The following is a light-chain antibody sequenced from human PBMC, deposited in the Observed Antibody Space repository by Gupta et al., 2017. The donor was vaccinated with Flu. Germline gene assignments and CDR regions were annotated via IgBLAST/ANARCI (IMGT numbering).Light chain of an antibody. V-gene: IGKV1-39*01. Sequence: DIQITQSPSSLSASVGDRVTITCRASQSITSYLNWYQQKPGRAPKLLIYAASSLESGVPLRFSGSGYGTDFTLTISSLQPEDSATYYCQQSNSTPYTFGQGTKVEI. J-gene: IGKJ2*01. CDR2: AAS. CDR1: QSITSY. CDR3: QQSNSTPYT.